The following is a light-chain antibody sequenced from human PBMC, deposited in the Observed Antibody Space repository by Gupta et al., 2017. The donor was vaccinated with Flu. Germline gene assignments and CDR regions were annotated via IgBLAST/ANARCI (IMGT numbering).Light chain of an antibody. V-gene: IGLV1-51*01. CDR1: GSNIGNNY. CDR3: GTWDSSLSAGV. CDR2: DNN. Sequence: QSVLTQPPSVSAAPGQKVTIPCSGSGSNIGNNYVSWYQQHPGTAPKLLIYDNNKRPSGIPDRFSGSKSGTSATLGITGLQTGDEADYYCGTWDSSLSAGVFGGGTKLTVL. J-gene: IGLJ2*01.